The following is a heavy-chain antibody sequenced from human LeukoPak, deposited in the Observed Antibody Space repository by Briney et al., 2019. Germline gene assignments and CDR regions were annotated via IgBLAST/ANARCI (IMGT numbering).Heavy chain of an antibody. CDR1: GGSISSSSYY. CDR3: ARGSEVLWFGELFRGTHPHNWFDP. Sequence: SETLSLTCTVSGGSISSSSYYWGWIRQPPGKGLEWIGEINHGGSTNYNPSLKSRVTISVDTSKNQFSLKLSSVTAADTAVYYCARGSEVLWFGELFRGTHPHNWFDPWGQGTLVTVSS. V-gene: IGHV4-39*07. J-gene: IGHJ5*02. CDR2: INHGGST. D-gene: IGHD3-10*01.